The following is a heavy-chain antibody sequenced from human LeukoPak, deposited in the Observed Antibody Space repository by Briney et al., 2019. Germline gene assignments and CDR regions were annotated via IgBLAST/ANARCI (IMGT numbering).Heavy chain of an antibody. D-gene: IGHD3-10*01. J-gene: IGHJ2*01. CDR1: GFSLSTSGVG. V-gene: IGHV2-5*01. Sequence: SGPTLVNPTQTLTLTCTFSGFSLSTSGVGVGWIRQPPGKALEWLALIYWNDDKRYSPSLKSRLTITKDTSKNQVVLTMTNMDPVDTATYYCAHMLVGGDYWYFDLWGRGTLVTVSS. CDR3: AHMLVGGDYWYFDL. CDR2: IYWNDDK.